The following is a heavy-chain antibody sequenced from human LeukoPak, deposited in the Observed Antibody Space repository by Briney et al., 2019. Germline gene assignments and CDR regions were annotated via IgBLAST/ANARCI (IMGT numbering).Heavy chain of an antibody. CDR2: INPNSGGT. CDR1: GYTFTGYY. Sequence: ASVKVSCKASGYTFTGYYMHWVRQAPGQGLEWMGWINPNSGGTNYAQKFQGRVTMTRDTSISTAYMELSRLRSDDTAVYYCAKGGGPSINFDWLPTPDFDYWGQGTLVTVSS. D-gene: IGHD3-9*01. J-gene: IGHJ4*02. CDR3: AKGGGPSINFDWLPTPDFDY. V-gene: IGHV1-2*02.